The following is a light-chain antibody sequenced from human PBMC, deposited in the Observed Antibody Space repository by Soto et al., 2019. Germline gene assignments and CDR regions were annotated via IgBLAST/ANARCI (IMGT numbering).Light chain of an antibody. CDR3: SLYTSRSTLDYV. CDR2: EVS. V-gene: IGLV2-14*01. CDR1: SSDVGGYNY. J-gene: IGLJ1*01. Sequence: QSALTQPASVSGSPGQSITISCTGTSSDVGGYNYVSWYQQHPGKAPKLMIYEVSNRPSGVSNRFSGSKSGNTASLTISGLQAEDEADYYCSLYTSRSTLDYVFGSGTKLTVL.